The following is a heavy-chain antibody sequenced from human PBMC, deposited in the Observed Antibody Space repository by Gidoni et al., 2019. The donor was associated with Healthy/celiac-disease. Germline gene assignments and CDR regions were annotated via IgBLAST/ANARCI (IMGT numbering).Heavy chain of an antibody. CDR3: ARGVYYYGSGSYPYYYYYKDV. J-gene: IGHJ6*03. CDR2: INAGNGNT. Sequence: QVQLVQSGAEVKKPGASVKVSCKASGYTFTSYAMHWVRQAPGQRLEWMGWINAGNGNTKYAQKFQGRVTITRDTSASTAYMELSSLRSEDTAVYYCARGVYYYGSGSYPYYYYYKDVWGKGTTVTVSS. D-gene: IGHD3-10*01. V-gene: IGHV1-3*01. CDR1: GYTFTSYA.